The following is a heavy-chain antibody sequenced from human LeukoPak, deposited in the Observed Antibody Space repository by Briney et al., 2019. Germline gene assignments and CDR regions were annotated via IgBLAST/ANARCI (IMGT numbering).Heavy chain of an antibody. CDR2: IYYSGST. D-gene: IGHD4-23*01. Sequence: PSETLSLTCTVSGGSISSYYWSWIRQPPGKGLEWIGYIYYSGSTNYNPSLKSRVTISVGTSKNQFSLKLSSVTAADTAVYYCARRRPGYGGNTRLGAFDIWGQGTMVTVSS. V-gene: IGHV4-59*08. J-gene: IGHJ3*02. CDR3: ARRRPGYGGNTRLGAFDI. CDR1: GGSISSYY.